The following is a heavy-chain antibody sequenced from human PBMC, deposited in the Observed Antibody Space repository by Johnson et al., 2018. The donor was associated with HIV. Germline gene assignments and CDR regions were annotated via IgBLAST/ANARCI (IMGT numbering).Heavy chain of an antibody. V-gene: IGHV3-13*01. CDR1: GFTFSSYA. J-gene: IGHJ3*02. CDR2: IGTAGDT. Sequence: VQLVESGGGVVQPGRSLRLSCAASGFTFSSYAMHWVRQATGKGLEWVSAIGTAGDTYYPGSVKGRFTISRENAKNSLYLQMNSLRAEDTALYYCAKEMSSWPGEAFDIWGQWTMVTVSS. D-gene: IGHD1-14*01. CDR3: AKEMSSWPGEAFDI.